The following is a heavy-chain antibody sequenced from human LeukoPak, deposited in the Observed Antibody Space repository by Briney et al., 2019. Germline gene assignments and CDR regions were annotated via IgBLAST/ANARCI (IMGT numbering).Heavy chain of an antibody. J-gene: IGHJ4*02. D-gene: IGHD1-26*01. CDR3: ARVVPEIVGASGVLDS. V-gene: IGHV4-59*01. Sequence: PSETLSLTCTVSGDSISSYYWSWIRQPPGRGLEWIGCIYYSGSTNYNSSLKSRVNISVHTSKNQFSLKLSSATAADTAVYYCARVVPEIVGASGVLDSWGQGTLVTVSS. CDR2: IYYSGST. CDR1: GDSISSYY.